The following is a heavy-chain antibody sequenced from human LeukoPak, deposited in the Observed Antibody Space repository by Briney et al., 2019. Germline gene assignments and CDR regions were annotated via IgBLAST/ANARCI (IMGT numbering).Heavy chain of an antibody. CDR3: ARVRATTVTPFDY. D-gene: IGHD4-17*01. Sequence: GGSLRLSCAASGFTFSTYGMNWVRQAPGKGLEWVSSISSSSSYIYYADSVKGRFTISRDNAKNSLYLQMNSLRAEDTAVYYCARVRATTVTPFDYWGQGTLVTVSS. V-gene: IGHV3-21*01. J-gene: IGHJ4*02. CDR2: ISSSSSYI. CDR1: GFTFSTYG.